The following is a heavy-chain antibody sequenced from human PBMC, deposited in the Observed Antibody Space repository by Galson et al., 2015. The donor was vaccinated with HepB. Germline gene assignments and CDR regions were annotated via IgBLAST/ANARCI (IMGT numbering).Heavy chain of an antibody. CDR3: TGAGFLAYYDSSGYPRFDY. D-gene: IGHD3-22*01. CDR2: IRSKAYGGTT. J-gene: IGHJ4*02. CDR1: GFTFGDYA. V-gene: IGHV3-49*03. Sequence: SLRLSCAASGFTFGDYAMSWFRQAPGKGLEWVGFIRSKAYGGTTEYAASVKGRFTISRDDSKSIAYLQMNSLKTEDTAVYYCTGAGFLAYYDSSGYPRFDYWGQGTLVTVSS.